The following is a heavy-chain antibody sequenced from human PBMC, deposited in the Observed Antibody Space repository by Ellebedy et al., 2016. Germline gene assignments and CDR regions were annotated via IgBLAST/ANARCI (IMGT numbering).Heavy chain of an antibody. CDR1: GGSISSYY. Sequence: SETLSLXXTVSGGSISSYYWSWIRQPPGKGLEWIGYIYYSGSTNYNPSLKSRVTISVDTSKNQFSLKLSSATAADTAVYYCARAPRSCIPYRDCFQYWYFDLWGRGTLVTVSS. J-gene: IGHJ2*01. V-gene: IGHV4-59*01. CDR2: IYYSGST. D-gene: IGHD2-21*02. CDR3: ARAPRSCIPYRDCFQYWYFDL.